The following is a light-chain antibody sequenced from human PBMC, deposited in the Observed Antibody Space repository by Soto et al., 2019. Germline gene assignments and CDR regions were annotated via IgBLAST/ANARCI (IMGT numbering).Light chain of an antibody. V-gene: IGLV3-25*02. J-gene: IGLJ1*01. CDR2: KDR. CDR3: QSADISGSSV. CDR1: VLSEQS. Sequence: SYELTQPPSVSVSPGQTARITCSRDVLSEQSSYWYQQKPGQAPVLVISKDRERPSGIPERFSASTSGTTVTLTISGVQAEDEADYFCQSADISGSSVFGTGTKVTVL.